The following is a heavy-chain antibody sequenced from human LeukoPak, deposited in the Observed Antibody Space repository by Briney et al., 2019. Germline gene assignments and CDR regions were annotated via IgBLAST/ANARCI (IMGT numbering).Heavy chain of an antibody. CDR1: GDSMSRTSYY. D-gene: IGHD1-26*01. CDR3: ARRHGGSSQSDY. J-gene: IGHJ4*02. CDR2: IYNSGST. V-gene: IGHV4-39*01. Sequence: SETLSLTCTVSGDSMSRTSYYWVWIRQPPGKGLEWIGNIYNSGSTYYNPSLKSRVTISVGMSKNQFSLKLSSVTAADTAVYYCARRHGGSSQSDYWGQGTLVTVSS.